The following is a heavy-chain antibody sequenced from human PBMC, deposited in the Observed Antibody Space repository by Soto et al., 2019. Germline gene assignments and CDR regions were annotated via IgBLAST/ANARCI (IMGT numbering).Heavy chain of an antibody. CDR3: AKSPGMYYYDSSGYYHYDY. Sequence: GGSLRLSCASSGFTFSSYAMSLVRQAPGKGLEWVSAISGSGVSTYYADSVKGRFTISRDNSKNTLYLQMNSLRAEDTAVYYCAKSPGMYYYDSSGYYHYDYWGQGTTVTVSS. J-gene: IGHJ4*03. CDR1: GFTFSSYA. V-gene: IGHV3-23*01. CDR2: ISGSGVST. D-gene: IGHD3-22*01.